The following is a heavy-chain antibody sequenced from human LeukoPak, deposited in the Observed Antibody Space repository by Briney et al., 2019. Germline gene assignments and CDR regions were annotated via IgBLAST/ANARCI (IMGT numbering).Heavy chain of an antibody. CDR2: IYSGGST. CDR3: ASRNYYDSSGLLDY. Sequence: GGSLRLSCAASGFTVSSNYMSWVRQAPGKGLEWVSVIYSGGSTYYADSVKGRFTISRDNSKNTLYLQMNSLRAEDTAVYYCASRNYYDSSGLLDYWGQGTLVTVSS. D-gene: IGHD3-22*01. V-gene: IGHV3-53*01. J-gene: IGHJ4*02. CDR1: GFTVSSNY.